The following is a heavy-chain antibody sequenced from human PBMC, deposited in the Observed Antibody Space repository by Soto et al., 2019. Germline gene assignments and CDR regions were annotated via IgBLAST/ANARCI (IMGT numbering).Heavy chain of an antibody. J-gene: IGHJ4*02. CDR2: ISAYNGNT. CDR3: ARYPTTLVVALAFFDY. CDR1: GYTFTSYG. Sequence: ASVKVSCKASGYTFTSYGISWVRQAPGQGLEWMGWISAYNGNTNYAQKLQGRVTMTTDTSTSTAYMELRSLRSDDTAVYYCARYPTTLVVALAFFDYRGQGTLVTVSS. V-gene: IGHV1-18*01. D-gene: IGHD2-15*01.